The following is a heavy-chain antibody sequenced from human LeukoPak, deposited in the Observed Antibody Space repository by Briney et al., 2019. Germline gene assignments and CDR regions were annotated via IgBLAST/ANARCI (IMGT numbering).Heavy chain of an antibody. V-gene: IGHV4-39*07. Sequence: KPSETLSLTCTVSGGSISSSSYYWGWIRQPPGKGLEWIGSIYYSGSTYYNPSLKSRVTISVDTSKNQFSLKLSSVTAADTAVYYCARVGGLVADIDYWGQGTLVTVSS. CDR1: GGSISSSSYY. D-gene: IGHD5-12*01. CDR3: ARVGGLVADIDY. CDR2: IYYSGST. J-gene: IGHJ4*02.